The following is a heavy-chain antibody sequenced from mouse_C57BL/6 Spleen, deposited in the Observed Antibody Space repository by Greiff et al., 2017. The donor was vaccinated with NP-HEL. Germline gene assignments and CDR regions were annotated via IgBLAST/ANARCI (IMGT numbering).Heavy chain of an antibody. Sequence: QVQLQQPGAELVKPGASVKLSCKASGYTFTSYWMQWVKQRPGQGLEWIGEIDPSDSYTNYNQKFKGKATLTVDTSSSTAYMQLSSLTSEDSAVYYCARKSPHYGSLYAMGYWGQGTSVTVSS. CDR1: GYTFTSYW. V-gene: IGHV1-50*01. CDR2: IDPSDSYT. CDR3: ARKSPHYGSLYAMGY. J-gene: IGHJ4*01. D-gene: IGHD1-1*01.